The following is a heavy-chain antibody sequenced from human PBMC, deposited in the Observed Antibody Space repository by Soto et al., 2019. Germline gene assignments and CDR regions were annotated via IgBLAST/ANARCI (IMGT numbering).Heavy chain of an antibody. V-gene: IGHV3-30-3*01. CDR2: ISYDGSNK. CDR1: GFTFSSYA. CDR3: ARVYYYDSSGYFDY. D-gene: IGHD3-22*01. J-gene: IGHJ4*02. Sequence: GGSLRLSCAASGFTFSSYAMHWVRQAPGKGLEWVAVISYDGSNKYYADSVKGRFTISRDNSKNTLYLQMNSLRAEDTAVYYCARVYYYDSSGYFDYWGQGTLVTVSS.